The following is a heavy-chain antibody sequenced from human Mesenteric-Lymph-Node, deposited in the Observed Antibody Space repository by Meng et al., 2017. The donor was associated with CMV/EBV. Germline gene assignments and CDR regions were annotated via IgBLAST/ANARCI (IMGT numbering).Heavy chain of an antibody. CDR1: GGSISSSSHY. CDR3: ARDFGGNNGDYYFDY. D-gene: IGHD4-17*01. Sequence: GSLRLSCTVSGGSISSSSHYRGWIRQPPGKGLEWIGSIYYSGRTYYNPSLKSRVTISVDTSKNQFSLKLSSVTAADTAVYYCARDFGGNNGDYYFDYWGQGTLVTVSS. CDR2: IYYSGRT. V-gene: IGHV4-39*07. J-gene: IGHJ4*02.